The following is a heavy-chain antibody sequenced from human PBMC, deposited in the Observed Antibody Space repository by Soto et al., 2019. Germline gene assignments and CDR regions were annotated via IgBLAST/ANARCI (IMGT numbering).Heavy chain of an antibody. J-gene: IGHJ4*02. CDR3: AKFLWQQLVGNGPDY. CDR1: GFTFSSYA. D-gene: IGHD6-13*01. CDR2: ISGSGGST. Sequence: GGSLRLSCAASGFTFSSYAMSWVRQAPGKGLEWVSAISGSGGSTYYADSVKGRFTISRDNSKNTLYLQMNGLRAEDTAVYYCAKFLWQQLVGNGPDYWGQGTLVTVSS. V-gene: IGHV3-23*01.